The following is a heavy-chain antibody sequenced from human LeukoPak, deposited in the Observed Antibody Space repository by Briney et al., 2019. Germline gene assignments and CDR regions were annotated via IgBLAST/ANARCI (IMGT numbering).Heavy chain of an antibody. Sequence: PGGSLRLSCTASGFSFSSHDMHWVRQAPGKGLEWVAFIRYDGSKTYYADSVKGRFTISRDNSNNTMYLQMNSLRAEDTAVYYCAKAGGRWYYFDYWGQGTLVTVSS. D-gene: IGHD3-16*01. CDR1: GFSFSSHD. CDR3: AKAGGRWYYFDY. CDR2: IRYDGSKT. J-gene: IGHJ4*02. V-gene: IGHV3-30*02.